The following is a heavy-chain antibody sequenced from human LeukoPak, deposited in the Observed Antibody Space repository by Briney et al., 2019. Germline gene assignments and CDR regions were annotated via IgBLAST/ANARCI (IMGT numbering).Heavy chain of an antibody. CDR3: ARRPVYYYDSSGYPAYYFDY. D-gene: IGHD3-22*01. CDR2: IYPGDSDT. CDR1: GYSFTSYW. Sequence: GESLKISCKGSGYSFTSYWIGWVRRMPGKGLEWMGIIYPGDSDTRYSPSFQGQVTISADKSISTAYLQWSSLKASDTAMYYCARRPVYYYDSSGYPAYYFDYWGQGTLVTVSS. J-gene: IGHJ4*02. V-gene: IGHV5-51*01.